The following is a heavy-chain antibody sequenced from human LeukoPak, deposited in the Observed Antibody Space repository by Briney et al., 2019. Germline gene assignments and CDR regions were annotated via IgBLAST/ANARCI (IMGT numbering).Heavy chain of an antibody. CDR2: IYYSGST. Sequence: PSETLSLTCTVSGGSISSSSYYWGWIRQPPGKGLEWIGSIYYSGSTYYNPSLKSRVTISVDTSKNQFSLKLSSVTAADTAVYYCASLPGYSSGWYGYYYYGMDVWGQGTTVTVSS. CDR3: ASLPGYSSGWYGYYYYGMDV. J-gene: IGHJ6*02. CDR1: GGSISSSSYY. V-gene: IGHV4-39*01. D-gene: IGHD6-19*01.